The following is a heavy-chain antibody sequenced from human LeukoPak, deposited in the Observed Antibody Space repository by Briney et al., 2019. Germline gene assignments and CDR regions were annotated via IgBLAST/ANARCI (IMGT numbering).Heavy chain of an antibody. CDR2: IRYDESNK. J-gene: IGHJ4*02. CDR3: AKDSTTTMVRAVLDY. CDR1: GFTFRSYG. Sequence: PGGSLRLSCAASGFTFRSYGMHWVRQAPGKGLEWVAFIRYDESNKYYADSVKGRFTVYRDNSNNTMYLQMSSLRIEDSAVYYCAKDSTTTMVRAVLDYWGQGTLVTVSS. D-gene: IGHD3-10*01. V-gene: IGHV3-30*02.